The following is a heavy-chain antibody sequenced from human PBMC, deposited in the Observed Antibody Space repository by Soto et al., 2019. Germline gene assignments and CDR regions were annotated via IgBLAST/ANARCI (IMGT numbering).Heavy chain of an antibody. CDR2: VYHSGST. Sequence: QVQLQQWGAGLLKPSETLSLTCSVYGGSFSGYYWSWIRQPPGKGLEWIGAVYHSGSTNYNPSLKSRVTISVDTSKNQFSLKLSSVTAADTAVYYCARHHTWGGYRFIRDLRYYGMDVWGQGTKVTVSS. CDR3: ARHHTWGGYRFIRDLRYYGMDV. CDR1: GGSFSGYY. J-gene: IGHJ6*02. D-gene: IGHD5-18*01. V-gene: IGHV4-34*01.